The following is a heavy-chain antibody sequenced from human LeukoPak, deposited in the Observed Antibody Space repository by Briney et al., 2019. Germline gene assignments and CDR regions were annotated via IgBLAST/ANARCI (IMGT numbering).Heavy chain of an antibody. CDR1: GFTFSSYG. CDR2: ISGSGGST. Sequence: PGGTLRLSCAASGFTFSSYGMSWVRQAPGKGLEWVSAISGSGGSTYYADSVKGRFTISRDNSKNTLYLQMNSLRAEDTAVYYCAKVLYYDILTGYPLPGYWGQGTLVTVSS. V-gene: IGHV3-23*01. CDR3: AKVLYYDILTGYPLPGY. D-gene: IGHD3-9*01. J-gene: IGHJ4*02.